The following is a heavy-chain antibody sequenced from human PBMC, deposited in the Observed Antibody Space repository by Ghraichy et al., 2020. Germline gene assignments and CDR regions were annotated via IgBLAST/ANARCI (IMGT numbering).Heavy chain of an antibody. J-gene: IGHJ6*03. Sequence: SETLSLTCAVYGGSFSGYYWSWIRQPPGKGLEWIGEINHSGSTNYNPSLKSRVTISVDTSKNQFSLKLSSVTAADTAVYYCARRAGVVAPAAIRGEPTSHGDYYYYMDVWGKGTTVTVSS. CDR1: GGSFSGYY. D-gene: IGHD2-2*02. V-gene: IGHV4-34*01. CDR2: INHSGST. CDR3: ARRAGVVAPAAIRGEPTSHGDYYYYMDV.